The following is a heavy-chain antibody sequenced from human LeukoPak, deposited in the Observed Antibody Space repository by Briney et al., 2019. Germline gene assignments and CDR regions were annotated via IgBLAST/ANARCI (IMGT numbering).Heavy chain of an antibody. J-gene: IGHJ6*02. CDR1: GRSFSGYY. D-gene: IGHD2-2*01. CDR2: INHSGST. Sequence: SETLSLTCAVYGRSFSGYYWSWIRQPPGKGLEWIGEINHSGSTNYNPSLKSRVTISVDTSKNQFSLKLSSVTAADTAVYYCARSQVPYGMDVWGQGTTVTVSS. V-gene: IGHV4-34*01. CDR3: ARSQVPYGMDV.